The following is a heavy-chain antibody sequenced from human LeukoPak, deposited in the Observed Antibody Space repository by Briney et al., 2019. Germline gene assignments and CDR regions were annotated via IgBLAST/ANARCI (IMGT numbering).Heavy chain of an antibody. CDR2: ISGSGGST. V-gene: IGHV3-23*01. Sequence: GGSLRLSCAASGFTFSSYAMSWVRQAPGKGLEWVSAISGSGGSTYYADSVKGRFTISRDNSKNTLYLQMNSLRAEDTAVYYCANWGPGYCDILTGYHRDNWFDPWGQGTLVTVSS. D-gene: IGHD3-9*01. J-gene: IGHJ5*02. CDR3: ANWGPGYCDILTGYHRDNWFDP. CDR1: GFTFSSYA.